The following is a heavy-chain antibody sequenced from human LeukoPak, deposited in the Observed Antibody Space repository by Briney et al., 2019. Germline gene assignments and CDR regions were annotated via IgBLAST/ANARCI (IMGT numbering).Heavy chain of an antibody. CDR3: AQEMATMGYFDY. CDR2: INPSGGST. CDR1: GYTFTSYY. Sequence: ASVKVSCKASGYTFTSYYMHWVRQAPGQGLEWMGIINPSGGSTSYAQKFQGRVTMTRDTSTRTVYMELSSLRSEDTAVYYCAQEMATMGYFDYWGQGTLVTVSS. D-gene: IGHD5-24*01. V-gene: IGHV1-46*01. J-gene: IGHJ4*02.